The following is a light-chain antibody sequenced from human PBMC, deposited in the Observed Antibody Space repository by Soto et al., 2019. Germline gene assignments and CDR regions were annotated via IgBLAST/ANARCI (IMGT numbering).Light chain of an antibody. CDR1: SSNIGAGYD. CDR3: QSYDRSLRGYV. J-gene: IGLJ1*01. CDR2: GNT. Sequence: QSVVTQPPSVSGAPGQRVTISCTGTSSNIGAGYDVHWYQHLPGTAPKLLIYGNTIRPSGVPDRFSGSKSGTSASLAITVLQAEDEADYDCQSYDRSLRGYVFGTGTKVTVL. V-gene: IGLV1-40*01.